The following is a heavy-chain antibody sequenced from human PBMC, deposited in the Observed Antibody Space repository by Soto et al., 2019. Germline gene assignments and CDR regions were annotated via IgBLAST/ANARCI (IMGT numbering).Heavy chain of an antibody. CDR1: GYSFTSYW. CDR3: ARHLVGATKYYYGMDV. D-gene: IGHD1-26*01. Sequence: PGESLKISCKGSGYSFTSYWISWVRQMPGKGLEWMGRIDPSDSYTNYRPSFQGHVTISADKSISTAYLQWSILKASDTAMYYCARHLVGATKYYYGMDVWGQGTTVTVSS. V-gene: IGHV5-10-1*01. CDR2: IDPSDSYT. J-gene: IGHJ6*02.